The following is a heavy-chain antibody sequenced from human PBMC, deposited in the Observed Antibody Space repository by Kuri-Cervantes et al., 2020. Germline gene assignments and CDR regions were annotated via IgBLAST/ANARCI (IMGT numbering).Heavy chain of an antibody. V-gene: IGHV1-3*01. Sequence: ASVKVSCKAPGYSFTSYGMHWVRQAPGQRLEWMGWINVGNGNTKCSQKFQGRVTLTRDTSATTAYMELSGLRSEDTAVYYCARVDMIRGLISFDYWGQGTLVTVSS. CDR3: ARVDMIRGLISFDY. CDR2: INVGNGNT. CDR1: GYSFTSYG. D-gene: IGHD3-10*01. J-gene: IGHJ4*02.